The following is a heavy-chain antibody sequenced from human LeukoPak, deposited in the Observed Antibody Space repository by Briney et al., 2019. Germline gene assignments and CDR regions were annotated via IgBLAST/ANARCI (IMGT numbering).Heavy chain of an antibody. V-gene: IGHV3-15*01. CDR1: GFTFTNAW. CDR3: TTGCSSTTCYHWDNWFDP. CDR2: IKSKTNGGTT. Sequence: GGSLRLSCAASGFTFTNAWMSWVRQAPGKGLEWVGRIKSKTNGGTTGYAAPVKGRFTISRDDSKNTLYLQMNSLKPEDTAVYYCTTGCSSTTCYHWDNWFDPWGQGTLVTVSS. D-gene: IGHD2-2*01. J-gene: IGHJ5*02.